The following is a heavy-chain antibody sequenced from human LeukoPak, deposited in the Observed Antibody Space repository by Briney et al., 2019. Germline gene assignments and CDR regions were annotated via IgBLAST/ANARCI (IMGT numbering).Heavy chain of an antibody. Sequence: ASVKVSCKASGYTFTGYYMHWVRQAPGQGLEWMGWINPNSGGTNYAQKFQDRVTMTRDTSISTAYMELSRLRSDDTAVYYCARAIAGAGSKGYFDYWGQGTLVTVSS. J-gene: IGHJ4*02. CDR2: INPNSGGT. D-gene: IGHD6-13*01. CDR1: GYTFTGYY. V-gene: IGHV1-2*02. CDR3: ARAIAGAGSKGYFDY.